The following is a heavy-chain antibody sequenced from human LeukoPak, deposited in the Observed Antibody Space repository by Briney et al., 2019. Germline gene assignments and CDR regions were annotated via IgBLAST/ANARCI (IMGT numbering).Heavy chain of an antibody. V-gene: IGHV3-48*03. CDR3: ARGGVVAGSVYYFDY. J-gene: IGHJ4*02. Sequence: TGGSLRLSCAASGFTFSSYEMNWVRQAPGKGLEWVSNISSSGSTIYYADSVKGRFTISRDNAKNSLYLQMNSLRAEDTAVYYCARGGVVAGSVYYFDYWGQGTLVTVSS. D-gene: IGHD2-21*01. CDR1: GFTFSSYE. CDR2: ISSSGSTI.